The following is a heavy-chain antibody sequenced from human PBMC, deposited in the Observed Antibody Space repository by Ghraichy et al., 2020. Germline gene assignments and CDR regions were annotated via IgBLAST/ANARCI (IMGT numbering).Heavy chain of an antibody. CDR1: GFTFSSYW. V-gene: IGHV3-7*03. CDR2: IKQDGSEK. D-gene: IGHD3-10*01. CDR3: ARDRPYYGSGSYPLGIFDY. J-gene: IGHJ4*02. Sequence: GGSLRLSCVASGFTFSSYWMSWVRQAPGKGLEWVANIKQDGSEKYYVDSVKGRFTISRDNAKNSLYLQMNSLRAEDTAVYYCARDRPYYGSGSYPLGIFDYWGQGTLVTVSS.